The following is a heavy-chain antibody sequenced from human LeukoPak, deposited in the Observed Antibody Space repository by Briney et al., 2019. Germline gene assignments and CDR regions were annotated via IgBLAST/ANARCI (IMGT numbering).Heavy chain of an antibody. J-gene: IGHJ4*02. D-gene: IGHD3-10*01. Sequence: PSETLSLICTVSGGSISSYYWRWIRQPPGKGLEWIGYIYYSGSTNYNPSLKSRVTISVDTSKNQFSLKLSSVTAADTAVYYCAAKINPVRYWGQGTLVTVSS. V-gene: IGHV4-59*08. CDR3: AAKINPVRY. CDR2: IYYSGST. CDR1: GGSISSYY.